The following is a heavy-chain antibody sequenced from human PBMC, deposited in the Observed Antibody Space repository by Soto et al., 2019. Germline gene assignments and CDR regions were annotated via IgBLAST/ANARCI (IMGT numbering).Heavy chain of an antibody. Sequence: SETLSLTCTVSGGSISSSSYYWGWIRQPPGKGLEWIGSIYYSGSTYYNPSLKSRVTISVDTSKNQFSLKLSSVTAADTAVYYCARHGVLRAIDYWGQGTLVTVSS. J-gene: IGHJ4*02. V-gene: IGHV4-39*01. D-gene: IGHD3-10*01. CDR1: GGSISSSSYY. CDR3: ARHGVLRAIDY. CDR2: IYYSGST.